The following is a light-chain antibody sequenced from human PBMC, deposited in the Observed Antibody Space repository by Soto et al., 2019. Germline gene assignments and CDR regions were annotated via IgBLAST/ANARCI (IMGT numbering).Light chain of an antibody. CDR3: QQYSSSRT. J-gene: IGKJ1*01. V-gene: IGKV3-20*01. Sequence: PGERATLSCRASQSVSSNHLAWYQQKPGQAPRLLIYGGSSRATGIPDRFSGSGSETDFTLTITRLEPEDFAVYYCQQYSSSRTFGQGTKV. CDR2: GGS. CDR1: QSVSSNH.